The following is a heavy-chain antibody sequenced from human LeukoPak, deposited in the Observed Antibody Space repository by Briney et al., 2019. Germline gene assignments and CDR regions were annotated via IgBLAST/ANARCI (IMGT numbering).Heavy chain of an antibody. CDR1: GYTFTSYD. CDR3: ARALSSGSYGDDAFDI. Sequence: ASVKVSCKASGYTFTSYDINWVRQATGQGLEWMGWMNPNSGNTGYAQKFQGRVTMTRNTSISTAYMELSSLRSEDTAVYYCARALSSGSYGDDAFDIWAKGQWSPSLQ. D-gene: IGHD3-10*01. V-gene: IGHV1-8*01. CDR2: MNPNSGNT. J-gene: IGHJ3*02.